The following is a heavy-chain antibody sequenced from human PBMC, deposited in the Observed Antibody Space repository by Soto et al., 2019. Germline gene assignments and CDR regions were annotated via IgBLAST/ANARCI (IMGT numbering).Heavy chain of an antibody. V-gene: IGHV5-51*01. J-gene: IGHJ6*02. CDR3: ARLEYSSSSPLYYYGMDV. CDR1: GYSFTSYW. Sequence: PGASLEISCQGSGYSFTSYWIGWVRPMPGKGLEWMGIIYPGDSDTRYSPSFQGQVTISADKSISTAYLQWSSLKASDTAMYYCARLEYSSSSPLYYYGMDVWGQGTTVTVSS. D-gene: IGHD6-6*01. CDR2: IYPGDSDT.